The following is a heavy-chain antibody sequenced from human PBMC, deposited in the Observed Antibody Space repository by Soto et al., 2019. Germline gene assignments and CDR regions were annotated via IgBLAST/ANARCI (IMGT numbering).Heavy chain of an antibody. V-gene: IGHV1-18*01. CDR2: ISAYNGNT. J-gene: IGHJ5*02. CDR3: ARDHHLRGYSYGLNWFDP. D-gene: IGHD5-18*01. CDR1: GYTFTSYG. Sequence: ASVKVSCKASGYTFTSYGISWVRQAPGQGLEWMGWISAYNGNTNYAQKLQGRVTMTTDTSTSTAYMELRSLRSEDTAVYYCARDHHLRGYSYGLNWFDPWGQGTLVTVSS.